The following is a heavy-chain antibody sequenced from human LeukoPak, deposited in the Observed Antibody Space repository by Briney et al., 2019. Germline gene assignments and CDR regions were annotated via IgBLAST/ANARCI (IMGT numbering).Heavy chain of an antibody. CDR2: INHSGSS. CDR1: GGSFSGYY. V-gene: IGHV4-34*01. CDR3: ARGPSSRLRFLEWSTSGGSFDP. D-gene: IGHD3-3*01. Sequence: SETLSLTCAVYGGSFSGYYWSWIRQPPGKGLEWIGEINHSGSSSYNPSLKSRVTISVDTSKNQFSLKLSSVTAADTAVYYCARGPSSRLRFLEWSTSGGSFDPWGQGTLVTVSS. J-gene: IGHJ5*02.